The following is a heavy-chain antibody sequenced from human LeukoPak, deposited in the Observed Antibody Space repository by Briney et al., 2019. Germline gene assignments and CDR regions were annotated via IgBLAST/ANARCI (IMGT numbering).Heavy chain of an antibody. J-gene: IGHJ4*02. CDR3: ARVGLVGATLIDY. CDR2: IIPILGIA. V-gene: IGHV1-69*02. D-gene: IGHD1-26*01. CDR1: GGTFSSYT. Sequence: SVQVSCKASGGTFSSYTISWVRQAPGQGLEWMGRIIPILGIANYAQKFQGRVTITADKSTSTAYMELSSLSSEDTAVYYCARVGLVGATLIDYWGQGTLVTVSS.